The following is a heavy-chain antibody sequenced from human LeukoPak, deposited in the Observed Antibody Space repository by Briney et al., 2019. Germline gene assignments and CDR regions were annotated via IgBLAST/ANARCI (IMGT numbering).Heavy chain of an antibody. D-gene: IGHD2-2*01. J-gene: IGHJ3*02. CDR3: AREGCSSTSCYLGAFDI. V-gene: IGHV4-34*01. CDR1: GGSFSGYY. Sequence: SETLSLTCAVYGGSFSGYYWSLIRQPPGKGLEWIGEINHSGSTNYNPSLKSRVTISVDTSKNQFSLKLSSVTAADTAVYYCAREGCSSTSCYLGAFDIWGQGTMVTVSS. CDR2: INHSGST.